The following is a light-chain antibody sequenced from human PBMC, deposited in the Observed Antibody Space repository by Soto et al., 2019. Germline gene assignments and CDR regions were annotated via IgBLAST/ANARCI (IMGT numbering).Light chain of an antibody. Sequence: EAVMTQSPATLSVSPGERATLSCRASQSVGSNLAWYHQRPGQAPRLLIYGASARATGVPARFSGSGSGTACTLTISSLQSEDFGLYSCQQYNKWPLFTFGPGTRVDMK. CDR3: QQYNKWPLFT. CDR2: GAS. J-gene: IGKJ3*01. CDR1: QSVGSN. V-gene: IGKV3-15*01.